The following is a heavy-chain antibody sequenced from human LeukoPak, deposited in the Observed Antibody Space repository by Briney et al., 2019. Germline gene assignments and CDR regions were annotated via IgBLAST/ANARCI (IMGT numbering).Heavy chain of an antibody. Sequence: PGGSLRLSCEVSGLTISMYWLIWVRQAPGKGLEWVANIKQDGSEKNYVDSVKGRFTISRDNTKNSLYLQMNSLRDEDTAVYHCVSRRCSITACYVASLNCFDYWGQGTRVTVSS. J-gene: IGHJ4*02. CDR3: VSRRCSITACYVASLNCFDY. V-gene: IGHV3-7*03. CDR1: GLTISMYW. CDR2: IKQDGSEK. D-gene: IGHD2-2*01.